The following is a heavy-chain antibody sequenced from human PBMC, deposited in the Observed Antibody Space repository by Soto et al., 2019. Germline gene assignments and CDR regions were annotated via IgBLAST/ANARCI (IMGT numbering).Heavy chain of an antibody. J-gene: IGHJ4*02. Sequence: QVQLQESGPGLVKPSETLSLTCTVSGGSISSYYWSWIRQPPGKGLEWIGYIYYSGCTNYNPSLSSRVTLSVDTSKNQFSLRLSSVTAADTAVYYCARGGWRQIDYWGQGTLVTVSS. CDR1: GGSISSYY. CDR2: IYYSGCT. D-gene: IGHD3-3*01. V-gene: IGHV4-59*08. CDR3: ARGGWRQIDY.